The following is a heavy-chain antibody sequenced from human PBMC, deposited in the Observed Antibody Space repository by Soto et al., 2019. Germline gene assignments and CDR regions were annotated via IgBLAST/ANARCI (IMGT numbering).Heavy chain of an antibody. V-gene: IGHV1-3*01. D-gene: IGHD5-12*01. CDR3: ASNGYSGYDPNFIFDY. CDR1: GYTFTSYA. Sequence: ASVKVSCKASGYTFTSYAMHWVRQAPGQRLEWMGWINAGNGNTKYSQKFQGRVTITRDTSASTAYMELSSLRSEDTAVYYCASNGYSGYDPNFIFDYWARGTLLTVSS. J-gene: IGHJ4*02. CDR2: INAGNGNT.